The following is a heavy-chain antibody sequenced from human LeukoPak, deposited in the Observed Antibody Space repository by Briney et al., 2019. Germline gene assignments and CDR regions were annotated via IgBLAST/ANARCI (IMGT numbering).Heavy chain of an antibody. CDR1: GFTFSSYS. Sequence: PGGSLRLSCAASGFTFSSYSMNWVRQAPGKGLEWVSSISSSSSYIYYADSVKGRFTISRDNAKNSLYLQMNSLRAEDTDVYYCARDVWDIVVETGSFDPWGQGTLVTVSS. J-gene: IGHJ5*02. V-gene: IGHV3-21*01. CDR2: ISSSSSYI. D-gene: IGHD2-2*01. CDR3: ARDVWDIVVETGSFDP.